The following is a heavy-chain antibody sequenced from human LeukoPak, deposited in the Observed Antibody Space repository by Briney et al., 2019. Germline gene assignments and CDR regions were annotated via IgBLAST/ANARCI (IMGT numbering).Heavy chain of an antibody. V-gene: IGHV4-34*01. J-gene: IGHJ4*02. CDR3: ARVTGYMIEDYFDS. Sequence: GSLRLSCTVSGFTASSNSMSWVRQAPGKGLEWIGEINHSGSTNYNPSLKSRVTLSVDTSKNQFSLKLSSVTAADTAVYYCARVTGYMIEDYFDSWGQGTLVTVSS. CDR1: GFTASSNS. CDR2: INHSGST. D-gene: IGHD3-22*01.